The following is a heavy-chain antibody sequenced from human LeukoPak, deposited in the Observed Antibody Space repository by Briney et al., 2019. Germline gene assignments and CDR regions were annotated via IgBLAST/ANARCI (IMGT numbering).Heavy chain of an antibody. CDR1: GYTFTTYY. Sequence: ASVKVSCKASGYTFTTYYIHWVRQAPGEGLEWMGIINPTSGSTSYAQKFQGRVTMTRDMSTSTVYMELSRLRSDDTAVYYCARAYAAMVRGVVVYYYYYMDVWGKGTTVTISS. V-gene: IGHV1-46*01. D-gene: IGHD3-10*01. CDR2: INPTSGST. J-gene: IGHJ6*03. CDR3: ARAYAAMVRGVVVYYYYYMDV.